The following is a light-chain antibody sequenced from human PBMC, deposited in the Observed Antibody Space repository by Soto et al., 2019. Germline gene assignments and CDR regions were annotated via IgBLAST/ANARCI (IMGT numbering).Light chain of an antibody. CDR1: SSDVGGYNY. J-gene: IGLJ3*02. V-gene: IGLV2-14*01. CDR3: SSFTSINTWV. Sequence: QSVLTQPASVSGSPGQSITISCTGTSSDVGGYNYVSWYQQHPGKAPKLMIYEVSNRPSGVSNRFSDSKSGNTASLTISGLQPEDEADYYCSSFTSINTWVFGGGTKVTVL. CDR2: EVS.